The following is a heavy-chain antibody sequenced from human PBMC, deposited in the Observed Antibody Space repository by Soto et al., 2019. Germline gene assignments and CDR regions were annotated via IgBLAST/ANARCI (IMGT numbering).Heavy chain of an antibody. Sequence: QVQLVESGGGVVQPGRSLRLSCAASGFTFSSYAMHWVRQAPGKGLEWVAVISYDGSNKYYADSVKGRFTISRDNSKNTLYLQMNSLRAEDTAVYYCARESVEAATPRGMDVWGQGTTVTVSS. CDR1: GFTFSSYA. D-gene: IGHD2-15*01. V-gene: IGHV3-30-3*01. J-gene: IGHJ6*02. CDR2: ISYDGSNK. CDR3: ARESVEAATPRGMDV.